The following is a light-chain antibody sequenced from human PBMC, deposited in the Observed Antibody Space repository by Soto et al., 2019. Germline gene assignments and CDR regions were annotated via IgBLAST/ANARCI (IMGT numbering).Light chain of an antibody. CDR2: AAS. V-gene: IGKV1-39*01. CDR1: QSISSY. Sequence: DIQMTQSPSSLSASVGDRVTITCRASQSISSYLNWYQQKPGKAPKLLNYAASSLQSGVPSGFSGSGSGPDFTLTISSLQPEDFATYYCQQSYSTPLTFGGGTKVEIK. J-gene: IGKJ4*01. CDR3: QQSYSTPLT.